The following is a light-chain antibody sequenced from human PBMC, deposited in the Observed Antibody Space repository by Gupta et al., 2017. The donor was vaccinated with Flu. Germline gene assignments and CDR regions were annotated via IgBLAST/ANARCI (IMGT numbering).Light chain of an antibody. CDR1: QDINDS. V-gene: IGKV1-27*01. J-gene: IGKJ1*01. CDR2: AAS. CDR3: QKEDRAPET. Sequence: PSSLSASVGDIVTITFRASQDINDSLARSQQKGGQGPKVLIFAASTVYTGVPSRFSGSGPGTDFTFTISGLQPADLATYYCQKEDRAPETFGQGTKVEIK.